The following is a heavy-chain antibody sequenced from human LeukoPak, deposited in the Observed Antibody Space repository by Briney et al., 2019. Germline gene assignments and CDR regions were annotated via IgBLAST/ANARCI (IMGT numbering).Heavy chain of an antibody. CDR1: GYTFTTYW. Sequence: GESLKISCKGAGYTFTTYWIAWVRQMPGKGLEWMGIIYPGDSDTRYSPSFEGQVTISADKSIITAYLQWSSLKASDTAMYYCARHLDIGVPGVMDVWGQGTTVTVSS. J-gene: IGHJ6*02. CDR3: ARHLDIGVPGVMDV. CDR2: IYPGDSDT. D-gene: IGHD5-12*01. V-gene: IGHV5-51*01.